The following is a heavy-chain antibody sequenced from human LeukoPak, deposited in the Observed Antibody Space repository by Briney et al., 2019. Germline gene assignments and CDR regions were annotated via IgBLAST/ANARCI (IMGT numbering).Heavy chain of an antibody. V-gene: IGHV4-4*07. D-gene: IGHD3-22*01. CDR1: GGSISSYY. Sequence: PSETLSLTCSVSGGSISSYYWSWIRQPAGQGLEWIGRIYTSGSTNYNPSLKSRVTMSVDTSKNQFSLKLSSVTAADTAVYYCARDLGTVIRSNWRFDPWGQGTLVTVSS. CDR2: IYTSGST. CDR3: ARDLGTVIRSNWRFDP. J-gene: IGHJ5*02.